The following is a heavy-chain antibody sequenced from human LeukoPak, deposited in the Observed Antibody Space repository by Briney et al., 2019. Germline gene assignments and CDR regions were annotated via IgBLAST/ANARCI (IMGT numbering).Heavy chain of an antibody. CDR2: AHSSGST. V-gene: IGHV4-39*07. CDR1: RGSISTSNHY. J-gene: IGHJ4*02. Sequence: SETLSLTCTVSRGSISTSNHYWGWIRQPPGKGLEWIGSAHSSGSTFYNPSLKSRVTTSVDRTNNQLSLKLSSVTAADTALYYCARGLDDSSGYYYDYWGQGTLATVSS. CDR3: ARGLDDSSGYYYDY. D-gene: IGHD3-22*01.